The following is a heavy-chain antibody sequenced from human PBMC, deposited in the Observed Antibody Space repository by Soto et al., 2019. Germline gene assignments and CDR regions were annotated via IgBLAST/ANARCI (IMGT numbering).Heavy chain of an antibody. CDR3: ARDRESAGDWFGP. J-gene: IGHJ5*02. CDR2: ISSSGSSK. D-gene: IGHD1-26*01. CDR1: GFTLSNYE. Sequence: GGSLRLSCAASGFTLSNYEMNWVRQAPGKGLEWVSYISSSGSSKSYADSVRGRFTVSRDNAENSLYLQMSGLRVEDTAVYYCARDRESAGDWFGPWGQGTLVTVSS. V-gene: IGHV3-48*03.